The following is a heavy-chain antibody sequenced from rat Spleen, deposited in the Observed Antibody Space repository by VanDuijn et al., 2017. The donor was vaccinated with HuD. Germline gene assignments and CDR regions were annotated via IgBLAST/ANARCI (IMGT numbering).Heavy chain of an antibody. CDR1: GFTFSNYD. D-gene: IGHD1-3*01. V-gene: IGHV5-25*01. CDR3: ARQGYGSLPLGYFDY. J-gene: IGHJ2*01. CDR2: ISTGGGNT. Sequence: EVQLMESGGGLVQPGRSLKLSCAASGFTFSNYDMAWVRRAPTKGLEWVASISTGGGNTYSRDSVKGRFTISRDNAKTTLYLQMDSLRSEDTATYYCARQGYGSLPLGYFDYWGQGVMVTVSS.